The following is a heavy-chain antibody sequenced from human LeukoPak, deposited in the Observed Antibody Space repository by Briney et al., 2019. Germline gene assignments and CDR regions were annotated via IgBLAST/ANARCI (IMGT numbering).Heavy chain of an antibody. J-gene: IGHJ4*02. V-gene: IGHV4-59*01. CDR1: GGSISSYY. CDR3: ARRDYHKGRDGYIMYYFDY. Sequence: SESLSLTCTVSGGSISSYYWSWLRQPPGKGLEWIGYIYYSGSTNYNPSLKSRVTISVDTSKNQFSLKLSSVTAADTAVYYCARRDYHKGRDGYIMYYFDYWGQGTLVTVSS. D-gene: IGHD5-24*01. CDR2: IYYSGST.